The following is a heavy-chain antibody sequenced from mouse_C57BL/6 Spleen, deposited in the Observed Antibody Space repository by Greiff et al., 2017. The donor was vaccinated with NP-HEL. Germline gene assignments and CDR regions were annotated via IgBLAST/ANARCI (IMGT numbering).Heavy chain of an antibody. D-gene: IGHD1-1*01. CDR2: IYPSDSET. CDR3: ARRTYGSSPCDQ. J-gene: IGHJ2*01. V-gene: IGHV1-61*01. CDR1: GYTFTSYW. Sequence: QVQLQQPGAELVRPGSSVKLSCKASGYTFTSYWMDWVKQRPGQGLEWIGNIYPSDSETHYNQKFKDKATLTVDKSSSTAYMQLSSLTSEDSAVYLCARRTYGSSPCDQGGKGTTLTVSS.